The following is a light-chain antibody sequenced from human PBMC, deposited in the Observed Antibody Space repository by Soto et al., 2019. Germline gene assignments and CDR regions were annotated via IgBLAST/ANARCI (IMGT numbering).Light chain of an antibody. CDR3: QQYDNLCT. V-gene: IGKV1-33*01. Sequence: DIQMTQSPSSLSASVGDRVTITCQASQDISNYLNRYQQKPGKAPKLLIYDAYNLEKRVPSRFSGSGSGTDFTFTISSLQPEDIATYYCQQYDNLCTFGQGTRLEIK. CDR1: QDISNY. CDR2: DAY. J-gene: IGKJ5*01.